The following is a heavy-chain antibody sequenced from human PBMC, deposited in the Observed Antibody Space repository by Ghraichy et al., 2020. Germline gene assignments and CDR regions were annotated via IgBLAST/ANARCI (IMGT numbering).Heavy chain of an antibody. CDR2: VFYSGST. V-gene: IGHV4-39*01. CDR1: GDSISSGSFF. CDR3: ARQPAATMREFAFVS. J-gene: IGHJ4*02. Sequence: SETLSLTCTVSGDSISSGSFFWGWIRQPPGKGLDWIGSVFYSGSTSSNPSLKSRVTISVDTSKNQFSLKLSSVTAAETAVYWCARQPAATMREFAFVSWGQGTLVTVSS. D-gene: IGHD2-15*01.